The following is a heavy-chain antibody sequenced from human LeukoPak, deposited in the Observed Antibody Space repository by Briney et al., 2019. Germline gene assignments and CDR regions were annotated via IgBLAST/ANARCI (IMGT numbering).Heavy chain of an antibody. CDR1: RFTITTYD. V-gene: IGHV3-11*03. CDR3: ARHPDGSLSLDY. D-gene: IGHD1-26*01. J-gene: IGHJ4*02. CDR2: ISSSGSHT. Sequence: GGSLRLSCAASRFTITTYDMSWVRQAPGKGLEWVSYISSSGSHTNYADSVTGRFTISRNNAKKSLHLQMNSLRAEDTAVYYCARHPDGSLSLDYWGQGTLVTVSS.